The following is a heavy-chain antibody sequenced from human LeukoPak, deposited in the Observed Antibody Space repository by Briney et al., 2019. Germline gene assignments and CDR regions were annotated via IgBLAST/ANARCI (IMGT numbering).Heavy chain of an antibody. CDR1: GGSISSGSYY. D-gene: IGHD3-22*01. CDR2: FYYSGNT. J-gene: IGHJ4*02. Sequence: SETLSLTCTVSGGSISSGSYYWDWIRQFPGKGLEWIGSFYYSGNTYQNPSLKSRVTISVDTSKNQFSLKLSSVTAADTAVYYCARHRYYDSSGYYFDYWGQGTLVTVSS. CDR3: ARHRYYDSSGYYFDY. V-gene: IGHV4-39*01.